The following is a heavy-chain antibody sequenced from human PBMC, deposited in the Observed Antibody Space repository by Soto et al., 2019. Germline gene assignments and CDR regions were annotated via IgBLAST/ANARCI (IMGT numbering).Heavy chain of an antibody. CDR3: ARDYYRFKSVYGFSMDV. J-gene: IGHJ6*02. Sequence: QVQLVESGGGVVQPGRSLRLSCAASGFTFSSYAMHWVRQAPGKGLEWVAVISYDGSNKYYADSVKGRFTISRDNSKNTLYLQKNSLRAEDTAVYYCARDYYRFKSVYGFSMDVWGQGTTVTVSS. D-gene: IGHD5-12*01. V-gene: IGHV3-30-3*01. CDR2: ISYDGSNK. CDR1: GFTFSSYA.